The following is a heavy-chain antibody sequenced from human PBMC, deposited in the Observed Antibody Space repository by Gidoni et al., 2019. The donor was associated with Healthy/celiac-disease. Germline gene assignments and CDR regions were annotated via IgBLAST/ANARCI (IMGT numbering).Heavy chain of an antibody. CDR3: ARDRGGYCSGGSCYGGAFDI. CDR2: IIRIFGTA. V-gene: IGHV1-69*06. D-gene: IGHD2-15*01. Sequence: QVQLVQSGAAVKKPGSSVHVSCLASGGTFTRYAISWVRQAPGPGLEWMGGIIRIFGTANYAQKFQGRVTITADKSTSTAYMELSSLRSEDTAVYYCARDRGGYCSGGSCYGGAFDIWGQGTMVTVSS. J-gene: IGHJ3*02. CDR1: GGTFTRYA.